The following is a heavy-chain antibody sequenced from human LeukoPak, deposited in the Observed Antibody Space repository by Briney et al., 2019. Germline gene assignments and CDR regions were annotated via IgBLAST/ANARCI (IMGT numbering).Heavy chain of an antibody. CDR2: INPNSGGA. J-gene: IGHJ3*02. Sequence: ASVKVSCKTSGYIFTGYYMYWVRQAPGQGLEWMGQINPNSGGANYAQKFQRRVTMTRDTSINTAYMELTRLRSDDTAVYYCAREAVADHAFDIWGQGTMVTVSS. D-gene: IGHD6-19*01. CDR3: AREAVADHAFDI. CDR1: GYIFTGYY. V-gene: IGHV1-2*06.